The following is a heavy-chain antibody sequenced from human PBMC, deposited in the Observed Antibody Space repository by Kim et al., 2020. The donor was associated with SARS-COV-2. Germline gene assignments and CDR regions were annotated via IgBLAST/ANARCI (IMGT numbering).Heavy chain of an antibody. V-gene: IGHV3-74*01. CDR2: INSDGSST. CDR1: GFTFSSYW. Sequence: GGSLRLSCAASGFTFSSYWMHWVRQAPGKGLVWVSRINSDGSSTTYADSVKGRFTISRDNAKNTLYLQMNSLRAEDTAVYYCARGGSGSYPRAFDIWGQGTMVTVSS. J-gene: IGHJ3*02. D-gene: IGHD1-26*01. CDR3: ARGGSGSYPRAFDI.